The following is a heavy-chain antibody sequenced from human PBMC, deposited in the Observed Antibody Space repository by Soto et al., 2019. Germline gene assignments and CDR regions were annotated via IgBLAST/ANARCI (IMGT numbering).Heavy chain of an antibody. V-gene: IGHV3-7*01. Sequence: EVQLAESGGGLVQPGGSLSLSCVASGFTFDNYWMTWVRHAPGKGLEWVANIKQDGSETFYVDSVKGRFTISRDNAKNSLFLQMNSLRPEDSAVYYCARQEQDTCYRHFANWGQGTLVTVSS. CDR2: IKQDGSET. CDR3: ARQEQDTCYRHFAN. J-gene: IGHJ4*02. D-gene: IGHD3-16*02. CDR1: GFTFDNYW.